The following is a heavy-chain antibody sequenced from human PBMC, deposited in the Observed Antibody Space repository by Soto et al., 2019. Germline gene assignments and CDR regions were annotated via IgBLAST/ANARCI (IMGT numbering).Heavy chain of an antibody. CDR3: ARSAYYFRSRYYSGPGDY. Sequence: QVQLVQSGAEEKKPGASVKVSCKASGYTFTSYAMHWVRQAPGQRLEWMGWINAGNGNTKYSQKFQGRVTITRYTAATTAYLELRSLRSEDTAVYYCARSAYYFRSRYYSGPGDYWGQGTLVTVSS. CDR2: INAGNGNT. J-gene: IGHJ4*02. V-gene: IGHV1-3*05. D-gene: IGHD3-3*01. CDR1: GYTFTSYA.